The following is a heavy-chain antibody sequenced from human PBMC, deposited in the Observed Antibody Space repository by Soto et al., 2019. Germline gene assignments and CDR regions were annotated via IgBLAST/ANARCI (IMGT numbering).Heavy chain of an antibody. CDR3: ARDRAYYDSSGYFRVEGYYGMDV. D-gene: IGHD3-22*01. Sequence: SETLSLTCTVSGGSISSGDYYWSWIRQPPGKGLERIGYIYYSGSTYYKPSLKSRVTISVDTSKNQFSLKLCSVTAADTAVYYCARDRAYYDSSGYFRVEGYYGMDVWGQGTTVTVSS. CDR2: IYYSGST. CDR1: GGSISSGDYY. J-gene: IGHJ6*02. V-gene: IGHV4-30-4*01.